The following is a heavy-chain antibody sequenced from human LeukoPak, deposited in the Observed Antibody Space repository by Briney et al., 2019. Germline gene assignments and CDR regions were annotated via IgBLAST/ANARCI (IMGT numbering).Heavy chain of an antibody. V-gene: IGHV4-59*08. CDR2: IYYSEST. Sequence: SETLSLTCTVSGGSISSYYWSWIRQPPGKGLEWIGYIYYSESTNYNPSLKSRVTISVDTSKNQFSLKLSSVTAADTAVYYCARGSGSYPGGFDYLGQGTLVTVSS. D-gene: IGHD1-26*01. CDR1: GGSISSYY. CDR3: ARGSGSYPGGFDY. J-gene: IGHJ4*01.